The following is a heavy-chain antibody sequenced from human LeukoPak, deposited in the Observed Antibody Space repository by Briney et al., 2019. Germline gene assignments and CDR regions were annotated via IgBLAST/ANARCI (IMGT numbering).Heavy chain of an antibody. CDR3: ARGAEGYYDSSGYYYPY. V-gene: IGHV4-4*07. J-gene: IGHJ4*02. Sequence: SEXXSLTXTXXGXXIXSHYXSWIRQPPGKGLEWIGRIYTSGSTNYNPSLKSRVTMSVDTSKNQFSLKLSSVTAADTAVYYCARGAEGYYDSSGYYYPYWGQGTLVTVSS. CDR2: IYTSGST. D-gene: IGHD3-22*01. CDR1: GXXIXSHY.